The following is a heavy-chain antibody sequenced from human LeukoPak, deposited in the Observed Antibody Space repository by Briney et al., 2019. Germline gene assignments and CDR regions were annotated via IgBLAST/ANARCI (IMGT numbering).Heavy chain of an antibody. V-gene: IGHV1-69*04. CDR3: ARSTYYYGSGSYYPRDY. D-gene: IGHD3-10*01. J-gene: IGHJ4*02. CDR2: IIPILGIA. Sequence: SVKVSCKASGGTFSSYAISWVRQAPGQGLEWMGRIIPILGIANYAQKFQGRVTITADKSTSTAYMELSSLRSEDTAVYYCARSTYYYGSGSYYPRDYWGQGTLVTVSS. CDR1: GGTFSSYA.